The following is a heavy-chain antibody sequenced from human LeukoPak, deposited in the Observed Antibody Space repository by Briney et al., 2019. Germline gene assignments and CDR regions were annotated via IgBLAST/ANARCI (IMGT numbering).Heavy chain of an antibody. Sequence: PSETLSLTCAVSGYSISSGYYWGWIRQPPGKGLEWIGSIYHSGSTYYNPSLKSRVTMSVDTSKNQFSLKLSSVTAADTAVYYCARCSSRSYQFDPWGQGTLVTVSS. D-gene: IGHD3-10*01. CDR1: GYSISSGYY. J-gene: IGHJ5*02. CDR3: ARCSSRSYQFDP. CDR2: IYHSGST. V-gene: IGHV4-38-2*01.